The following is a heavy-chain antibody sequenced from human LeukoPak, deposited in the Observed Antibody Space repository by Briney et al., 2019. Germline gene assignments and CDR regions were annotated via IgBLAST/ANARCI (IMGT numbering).Heavy chain of an antibody. J-gene: IGHJ4*02. D-gene: IGHD5-12*01. CDR1: GFTVSSNY. V-gene: IGHV3-66*01. CDR3: ARLTSIWSARQGGRGYDYYFDY. CDR2: IYSGGST. Sequence: GGSLRLSCAASGFTVSSNYMSWVRQAPGKGLEWVSVIYSGGSTYYADSVKGRFTISRDNSKNTLYLQMNSLRAEDTAVYYCARLTSIWSARQGGRGYDYYFDYWGQGTLVTVSS.